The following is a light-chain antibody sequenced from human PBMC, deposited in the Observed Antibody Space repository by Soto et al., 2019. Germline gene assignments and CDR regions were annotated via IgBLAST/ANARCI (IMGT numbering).Light chain of an antibody. CDR3: QQYYSTPQT. Sequence: DIVMTQSPDSLAVSLGERATNNCKSSQSDLYNSNDKNYLAWYQQKPGQPPKLLIYWASTRESGVPDRFSGSGSGTDFTLTISSLQAEDVAVYYCQQYYSTPQTFGQGTKLEIK. CDR1: QSDLYNSNDKNY. CDR2: WAS. V-gene: IGKV4-1*01. J-gene: IGKJ2*01.